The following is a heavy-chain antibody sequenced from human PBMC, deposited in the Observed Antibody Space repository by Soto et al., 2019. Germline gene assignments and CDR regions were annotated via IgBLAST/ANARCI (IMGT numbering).Heavy chain of an antibody. Sequence: GGSLRLSCAASGFTFSSYWMSWVRQAPGKGLEWVANIKQDGSEKYYVDSVKGRFTISRDNAKNSLYLQMNSLRAEDTAVYYFAKYPVVISYYGKDLWGQGTTVTVSS. V-gene: IGHV3-7*01. CDR2: IKQDGSEK. CDR3: AKYPVVISYYGKDL. CDR1: GFTFSSYW. D-gene: IGHD3-10*01. J-gene: IGHJ6*02.